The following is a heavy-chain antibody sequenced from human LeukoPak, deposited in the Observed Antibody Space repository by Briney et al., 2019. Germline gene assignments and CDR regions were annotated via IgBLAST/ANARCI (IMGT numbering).Heavy chain of an antibody. J-gene: IGHJ6*03. D-gene: IGHD3-10*01. Sequence: GGSLTLSCVASGFTFSSYDMHWVRQPPGKGLEWVSAIDSSGGTYSPGSVKGRFTISRDDAKNSLYLQMNSLRAGDTAVYYCARESFGPGRYYHMDVWGKGTTGTVSS. V-gene: IGHV3-13*01. CDR3: ARESFGPGRYYHMDV. CDR2: IDSSGGT. CDR1: GFTFSSYD.